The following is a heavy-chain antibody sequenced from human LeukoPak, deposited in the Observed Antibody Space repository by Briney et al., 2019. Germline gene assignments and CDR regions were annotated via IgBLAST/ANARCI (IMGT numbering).Heavy chain of an antibody. Sequence: GESLKISCKGSGYSFTSYWIGWVRHMPGEGLEWMGIIYPGDSGTRYSRSFQGQVTISADKSISTAYLQWSSLKASDTAMYYCARCHDISTGYPFDYWGQGTLVTVSS. D-gene: IGHD3-9*01. V-gene: IGHV5-51*01. CDR3: ARCHDISTGYPFDY. CDR1: GYSFTSYW. J-gene: IGHJ4*02. CDR2: IYPGDSGT.